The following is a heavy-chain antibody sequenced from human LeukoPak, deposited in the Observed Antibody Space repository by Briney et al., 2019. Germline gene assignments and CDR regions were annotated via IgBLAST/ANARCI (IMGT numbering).Heavy chain of an antibody. Sequence: PSETLSLTCTASGGSISSYYWSWIRQPAGKGLEWIGRIYSSGNTNYNPSLKSRVTLSVDTSKNQFSLKLSSVTAAHTAVYYCARGRISAAGGGFDPWGQGTLVTVSS. J-gene: IGHJ5*02. CDR3: ARGRISAAGGGFDP. V-gene: IGHV4-4*07. CDR2: IYSSGNT. CDR1: GGSISSYY. D-gene: IGHD6-13*01.